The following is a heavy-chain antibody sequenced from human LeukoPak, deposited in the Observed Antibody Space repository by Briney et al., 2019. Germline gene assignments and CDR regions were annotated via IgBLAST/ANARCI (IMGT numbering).Heavy chain of an antibody. CDR3: ARSVGYCSSTSCYEGPYFDY. D-gene: IGHD2-2*01. V-gene: IGHV4-34*01. CDR2: INHSGST. J-gene: IGHJ4*02. CDR1: GGSFSGYY. Sequence: SETLSLTCAVYGGSFSGYYWSWIRQPPGKGLEWIGEINHSGSTNYNPSLKSRVTISVDTSKNQFSLKLSSVTAADTAVYYCARSVGYCSSTSCYEGPYFDYWGQGTLVTVSS.